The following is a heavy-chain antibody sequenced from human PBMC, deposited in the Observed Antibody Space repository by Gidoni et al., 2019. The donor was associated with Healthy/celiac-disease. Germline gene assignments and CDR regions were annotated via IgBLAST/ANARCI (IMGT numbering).Heavy chain of an antibody. J-gene: IGHJ6*03. CDR1: GGSLSSGGYY. D-gene: IGHD1-26*01. V-gene: IGHV4-31*03. CDR2: IYYSGST. CDR3: AREASGSYPYYMDV. Sequence: QVQLQESGPGLVKPSQTLSLTCTVSGGSLSSGGYYWSWIRQHPGKGLEWIGYIYYSGSTYYNPSLKSRVTISVDTSKNQFSLKLSSVTAADTAVYYCAREASGSYPYYMDVWGKGTTVTVSS.